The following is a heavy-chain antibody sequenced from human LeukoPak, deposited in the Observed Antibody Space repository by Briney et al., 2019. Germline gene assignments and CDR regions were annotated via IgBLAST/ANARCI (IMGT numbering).Heavy chain of an antibody. J-gene: IGHJ4*02. V-gene: IGHV3-21*01. CDR1: GFTFSSYS. CDR3: ARKVRGSGSYYNEDY. D-gene: IGHD3-10*01. CDR2: ISSSSSYI. Sequence: KPGGSLRLSCAASGFTFSSYSMNWVRQAPGKGLEWVSSISSSSSYIYCADSVKGRFTISRDNAKNSLYLQMNSLRAEDTAVYYCARKVRGSGSYYNEDYWGQGTLVTVSS.